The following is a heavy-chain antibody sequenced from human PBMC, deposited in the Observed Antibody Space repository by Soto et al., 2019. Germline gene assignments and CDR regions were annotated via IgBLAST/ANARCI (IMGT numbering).Heavy chain of an antibody. CDR2: IYYSGST. V-gene: IGHV4-59*08. CDR1: GGSISSYY. CDR3: ARHYSSSQVYYYYYYMDV. Sequence: PSETLSLICTVSGGSISSYYWSWIRQPPGKGLEWIGYIYYSGSTNYSPSLKSRVTISVDTSKNQFSLKLSSVTAADTAVYYCARHYSSSQVYYYYYYMDVWGKGTTVTVSS. D-gene: IGHD6-6*01. J-gene: IGHJ6*03.